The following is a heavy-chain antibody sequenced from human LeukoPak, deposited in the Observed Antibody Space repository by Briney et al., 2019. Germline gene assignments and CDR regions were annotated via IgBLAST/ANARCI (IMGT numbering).Heavy chain of an antibody. CDR3: ATADILTGMSY. D-gene: IGHD3-9*01. Sequence: GESLKISCKGSGYSFTSYWISWVRQMPGKGLEWMGRMDPSDSYTNYSPSFQGHVTISADKSISTAYPQWSSLKASDAAMYCCATADILTGMSYWGQGTLVTVSS. CDR2: MDPSDSYT. V-gene: IGHV5-10-1*01. J-gene: IGHJ4*02. CDR1: GYSFTSYW.